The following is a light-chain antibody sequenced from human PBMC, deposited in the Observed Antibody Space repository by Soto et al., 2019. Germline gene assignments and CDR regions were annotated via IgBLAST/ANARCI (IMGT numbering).Light chain of an antibody. J-gene: IGLJ3*02. CDR1: SNDIGLYNY. Sequence: QSALTQPASVSGSPGQPITISCTGTSNDIGLYNYVSWYQQHPGKAPKLVIYEVTYRPSGVSDRFSGSKSDNTASLTISGLQAEDEADYYCSSYTLSSTWVFGGGTKVTVL. V-gene: IGLV2-14*01. CDR2: EVT. CDR3: SSYTLSSTWV.